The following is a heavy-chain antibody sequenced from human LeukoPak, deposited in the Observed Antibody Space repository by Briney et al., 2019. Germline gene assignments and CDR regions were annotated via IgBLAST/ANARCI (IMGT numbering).Heavy chain of an antibody. CDR3: ATSNGYSYGTSN. J-gene: IGHJ4*02. CDR1: GYTLTELS. D-gene: IGHD5-18*01. Sequence: AASVTVSCKVSGYTLTELSMHWVRQAPGKGLEWMGGFDPEDGETIYAQKFQGRVTMTEDTSTDTAYMELSSLRSEDTAVYYCATSNGYSYGTSNWGQGTLVTVSS. V-gene: IGHV1-24*01. CDR2: FDPEDGET.